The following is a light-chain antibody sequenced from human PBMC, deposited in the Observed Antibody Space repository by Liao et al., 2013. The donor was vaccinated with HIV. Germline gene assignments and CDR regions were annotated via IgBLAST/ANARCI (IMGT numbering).Light chain of an antibody. CDR2: KDT. CDR3: QVWDSSSDHYV. Sequence: SYELTQPPSVSVSPGQTARITCSGNTLPTQYAYWYQQKPGQAPVLLIYKDTERPSGIPERFSGSSSGTTVTLTISRVEAGDEADYYCQVWDSSSDHYVFGTGTKVTVL. V-gene: IGLV3-25*02. J-gene: IGLJ1*01. CDR1: TLPTQY.